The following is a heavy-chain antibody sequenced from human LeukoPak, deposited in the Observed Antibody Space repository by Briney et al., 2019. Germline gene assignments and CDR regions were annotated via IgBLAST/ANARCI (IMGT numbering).Heavy chain of an antibody. CDR3: ARDRSYCSGGSCSYYFDY. J-gene: IGHJ4*02. CDR2: IYHSGST. Sequence: SETLSLTCTVSGYSISSGYYWGWIRQPPGKGLEWIGSIYHSGSTYYNPSLKSRVTISVDTSKNQFSLKLSSVTAADTPVYYLARDRSYCSGGSCSYYFDYWGQGTLVTVAS. CDR1: GYSISSGYY. D-gene: IGHD2-15*01. V-gene: IGHV4-38-2*02.